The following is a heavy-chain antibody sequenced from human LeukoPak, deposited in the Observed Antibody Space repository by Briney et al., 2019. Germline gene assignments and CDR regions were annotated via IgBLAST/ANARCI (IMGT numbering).Heavy chain of an antibody. CDR1: GFTVSSNY. Sequence: GGSLRLSCAASGFTVSSNYMSWVRQAPGKGLEWVSVIYSGGSTYYADSVKGRFTISRDNSKNTLYLQMNSLRAEDTAVYHCARTRGGYDSGYYYYYMDVWGKGTTVTVSS. D-gene: IGHD5-12*01. CDR2: IYSGGST. J-gene: IGHJ6*03. V-gene: IGHV3-66*02. CDR3: ARTRGGYDSGYYYYYMDV.